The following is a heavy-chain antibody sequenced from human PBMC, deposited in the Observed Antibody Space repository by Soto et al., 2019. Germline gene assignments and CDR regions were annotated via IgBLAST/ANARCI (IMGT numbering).Heavy chain of an antibody. Sequence: SVKVSCKASGGTFSSYAISWVRQAPGQGLEWMGGIIPIFGTANYAQKFQGRVTITADESTSTAYMELSSLRSEDTAVYYCARDCVVAATEYYYGMDVWGQGTTVTVSS. CDR1: GGTFSSYA. D-gene: IGHD2-15*01. CDR2: IIPIFGTA. J-gene: IGHJ6*02. V-gene: IGHV1-69*13. CDR3: ARDCVVAATEYYYGMDV.